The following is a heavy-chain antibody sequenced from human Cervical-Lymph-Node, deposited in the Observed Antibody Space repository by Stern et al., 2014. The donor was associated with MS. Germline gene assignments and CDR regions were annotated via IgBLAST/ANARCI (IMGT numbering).Heavy chain of an antibody. CDR2: IYPGDSDT. CDR3: ARSAAVAGTVGGVDY. Sequence: EVQLVESGAEVKKPGESLKISCKGSGYSFTSYWIGWVRQMPGKGLAWMGIIYPGDSDTRYSPSSQGRFTISAEKSIRPASLQWSSLKASDTAIYYCARSAAVAGTVGGVDYWGQGTPVTVSS. V-gene: IGHV5-51*03. CDR1: GYSFTSYW. D-gene: IGHD6-19*01. J-gene: IGHJ4*02.